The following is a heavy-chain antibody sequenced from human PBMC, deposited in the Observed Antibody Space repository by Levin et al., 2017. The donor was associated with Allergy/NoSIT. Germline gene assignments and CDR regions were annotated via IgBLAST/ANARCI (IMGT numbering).Heavy chain of an antibody. D-gene: IGHD2-8*01. Sequence: ASVKVSCKTSGYNFSDFSIHWVRLAPGQGLEWMGTINPSGGGTSSAQKFKGRVSITKDTSTSTVYMELSSLRSDDTAVYYCARVPPNNGPYPSLPDFWGQGALVTVSS. CDR2: INPSGGGT. V-gene: IGHV1-46*01. CDR1: GYNFSDFS. CDR3: ARVPPNNGPYPSLPDF. J-gene: IGHJ4*02.